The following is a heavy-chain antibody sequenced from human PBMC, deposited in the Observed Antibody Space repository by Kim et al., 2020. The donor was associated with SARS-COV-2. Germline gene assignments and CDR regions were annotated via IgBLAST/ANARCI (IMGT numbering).Heavy chain of an antibody. Sequence: ASVKVSCKAYGYTFTSYAMHWVRQAPGQRLEWMGWINAGNGNTKYSQKFQGRVTITRDTSASTAYMELSSLRSEDTAVYYCARDSRLSIFGVVPYYYYGMDVWGQGTTVTVSS. CDR1: GYTFTSYA. D-gene: IGHD3-3*01. V-gene: IGHV1-3*01. CDR2: INAGNGNT. CDR3: ARDSRLSIFGVVPYYYYGMDV. J-gene: IGHJ6*02.